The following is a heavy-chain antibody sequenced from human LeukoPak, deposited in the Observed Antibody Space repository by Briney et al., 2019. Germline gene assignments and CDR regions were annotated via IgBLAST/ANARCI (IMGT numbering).Heavy chain of an antibody. Sequence: GGSLRLSCAASGFTVSSNYMSWVRQAPGKGLEWVANIKQDGSEKYYVDSVKGRFTISRDNAKNSLYLQMNSLRAEDTAVYYCARDSGGPFDYWGQGTLVTVSS. CDR2: IKQDGSEK. J-gene: IGHJ4*02. CDR3: ARDSGGPFDY. V-gene: IGHV3-7*03. D-gene: IGHD3-16*01. CDR1: GFTVSSNY.